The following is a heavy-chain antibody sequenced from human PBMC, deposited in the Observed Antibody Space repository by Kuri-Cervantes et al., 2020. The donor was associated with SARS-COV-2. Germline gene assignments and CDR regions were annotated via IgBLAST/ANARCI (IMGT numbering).Heavy chain of an antibody. D-gene: IGHD3-3*01. CDR2: INPNSGGT. CDR1: GYTFTGYY. J-gene: IGHJ6*03. Sequence: ASVKVSCKASGYTFTGYYMHWVRQAPGQGLEWMGWINPNSGGTNYAQKFQGRVTMTRDTSISTAYMELSRLRSDDTAVYYCARFHNSGKSQDFNDFWSGYHTYYYYYYMDVWGKGTTVTVSS. V-gene: IGHV1-2*02. CDR3: ARFHNSGKSQDFNDFWSGYHTYYYYYYMDV.